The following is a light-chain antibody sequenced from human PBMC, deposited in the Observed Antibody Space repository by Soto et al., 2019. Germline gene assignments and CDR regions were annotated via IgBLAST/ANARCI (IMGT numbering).Light chain of an antibody. V-gene: IGKV3-20*01. Sequence: EIVLTQSPGTLSLSPGDRATLSCRASQPVGSAYLAWYRQTLGQAPRPLIYATSSRATGISDRFSGSGSGTEFTLTIRRLEPEDFATYYCHQHGDSPWTFGQGTKVEIK. CDR1: QPVGSAY. J-gene: IGKJ1*01. CDR2: ATS. CDR3: HQHGDSPWT.